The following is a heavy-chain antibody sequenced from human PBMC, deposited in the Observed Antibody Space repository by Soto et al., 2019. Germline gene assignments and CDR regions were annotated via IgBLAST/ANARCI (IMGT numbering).Heavy chain of an antibody. CDR1: GGSFSGYY. J-gene: IGHJ6*02. CDR2: INHSGST. CDR3: ARSTNGPWVGYYYYYGMDV. V-gene: IGHV4-34*01. D-gene: IGHD2-8*01. Sequence: SETLSLTCAVYGGSFSGYYWSWIRQPPGKGLEWIGEINHSGSTNYNPSLKSRVTISVDTSKNQFSLKLSSVTAADTAVYYCARSTNGPWVGYYYYYGMDVWGQGTTVTVSS.